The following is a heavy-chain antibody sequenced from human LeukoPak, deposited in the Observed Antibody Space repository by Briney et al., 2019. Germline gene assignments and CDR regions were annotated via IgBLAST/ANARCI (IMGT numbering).Heavy chain of an antibody. D-gene: IGHD2-2*01. V-gene: IGHV3-7*03. CDR3: ATILLYCSSTRCYAGGFDY. Sequence: GGSLRLSCAASGFTFSSYWMGWVRQAPGKGLEWVANIKQDGSERYYVDSVKGRFTISRDNAKNSLYLQMNSLRAEDTAIYFCATILLYCSSTRCYAGGFDYWGQGTLVTVSS. J-gene: IGHJ4*02. CDR1: GFTFSSYW. CDR2: IKQDGSER.